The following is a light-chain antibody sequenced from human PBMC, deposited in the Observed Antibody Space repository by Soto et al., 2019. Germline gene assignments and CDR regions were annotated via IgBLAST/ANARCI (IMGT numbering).Light chain of an antibody. Sequence: DIQMTQSPSSLSASVGDRVTITCRASQSISTYLNWYQQKPGKAPKLLIYATSGLQSGVPSRFSGSGSGTDFTLTISSLQPEDFATYFCQQSSGTTWTFGQGTKVEIK. CDR1: QSISTY. V-gene: IGKV1-39*01. CDR2: ATS. CDR3: QQSSGTTWT. J-gene: IGKJ1*01.